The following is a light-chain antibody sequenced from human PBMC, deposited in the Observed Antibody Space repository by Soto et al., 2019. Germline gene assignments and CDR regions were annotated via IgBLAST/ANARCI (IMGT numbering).Light chain of an antibody. Sequence: DIQMTQSPSILSASVGDRVTITCRASQRIDTWLAWYQQKPGKAPKLLIYKATTLQRGVPLWLSGSVSGTEFTLAISSLEHDEFATYYCQHYETVSPWKCGQGTKV. CDR1: QRIDTW. J-gene: IGKJ1*01. CDR2: KAT. CDR3: QHYETVSPWK. V-gene: IGKV1-5*03.